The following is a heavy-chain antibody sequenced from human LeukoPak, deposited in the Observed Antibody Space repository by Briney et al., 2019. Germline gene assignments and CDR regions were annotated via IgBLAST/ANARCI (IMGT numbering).Heavy chain of an antibody. Sequence: SETLSLTCAVYGGSFSGYYWSWIRQPPGKGLEWIGEINHSGSTNYNPSLKSRVTISVDTSKNQFSLKLSSVTAADTAVYYCARKSILTSGRKPYDYWDQGALVTVSS. J-gene: IGHJ4*02. CDR1: GGSFSGYY. CDR3: ARKSILTSGRKPYDY. CDR2: INHSGST. V-gene: IGHV4-34*01. D-gene: IGHD2-15*01.